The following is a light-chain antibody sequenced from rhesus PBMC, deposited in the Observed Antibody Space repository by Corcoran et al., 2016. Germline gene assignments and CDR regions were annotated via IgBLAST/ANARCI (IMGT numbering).Light chain of an antibody. CDR2: GAS. CDR1: QSVSSN. CDR3: QQYSDWYS. V-gene: IGKV3-42*03. J-gene: IGKJ2*01. Sequence: EIVMTQSPATLSLSPGEGATLSCRASQSVSSNLAWYQQKPGQAPRLLFYGASNRATGIPDRFIGSGSGTEFTLTMKNLEPEDFAVYFCQQYSDWYSFGQGTKVEIK.